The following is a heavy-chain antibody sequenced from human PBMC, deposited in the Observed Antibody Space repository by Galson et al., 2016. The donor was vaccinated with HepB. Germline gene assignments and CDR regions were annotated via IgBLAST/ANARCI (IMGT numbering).Heavy chain of an antibody. CDR1: GFSFSGYA. D-gene: IGHD3-16*01. V-gene: IGHV3-30-3*01. CDR2: ISYDGSKN. Sequence: SLRLSCAASGFSFSGYAMHWVRQAPGKGLEWVALISYDGSKNYYADSVKGRFTISRDNSKNTVSVQMNSLRAEDSALYHCVKSQGDADARRGFDALDIWGQGTMVTVS. J-gene: IGHJ3*02. CDR3: VKSQGDADARRGFDALDI.